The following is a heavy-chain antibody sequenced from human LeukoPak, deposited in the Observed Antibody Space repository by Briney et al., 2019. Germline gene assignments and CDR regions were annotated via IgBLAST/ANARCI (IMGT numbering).Heavy chain of an antibody. V-gene: IGHV3-7*05. D-gene: IGHD4-23*01. Sequence: GGSLRLSCATSGCTFDSYWMSWVRQAPGKGLEWVANIKQDGSEKYYVDSVKGRFTISRDNAKNSVYLQMNSLRAEDTALYYCAANGGPLDFWGQGILVTVSS. CDR3: AANGGPLDF. J-gene: IGHJ4*02. CDR2: IKQDGSEK. CDR1: GCTFDSYW.